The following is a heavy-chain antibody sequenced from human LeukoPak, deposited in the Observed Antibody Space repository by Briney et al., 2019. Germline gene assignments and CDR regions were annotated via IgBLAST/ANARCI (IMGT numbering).Heavy chain of an antibody. V-gene: IGHV4-39*07. CDR3: ARDGYSGYGGAVYYFDY. CDR1: GGSISSSSYY. J-gene: IGHJ4*02. D-gene: IGHD5-12*01. CDR2: IYYSGST. Sequence: PSETLSLTCTVSGGSISSSSYYWGWIRQPPGKGLEWIGSIYYSGSTYYNPSLKSRVTISVDTSKNQFSLKLSSVTAADTAVYYCARDGYSGYGGAVYYFDYWGQGTLVTVSS.